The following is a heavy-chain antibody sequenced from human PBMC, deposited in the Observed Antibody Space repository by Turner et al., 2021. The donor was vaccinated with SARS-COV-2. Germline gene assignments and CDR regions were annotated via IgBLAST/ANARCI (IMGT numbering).Heavy chain of an antibody. CDR1: GASISGSY. J-gene: IGHJ4*02. CDR2: IHFSGTT. CDR3: TRELGYCSDGSCRFEYDY. Sequence: QVQLQESGPGLVKPSATLSLTCTVSGASISGSYWSWVRQPPGKGLEWIGNIHFSGTTNYNPSLRSRVTISLDTSKSQFSLHLRSVTAADTAVYYCTRELGYCSDGSCRFEYDYWGQGTLVTVSS. V-gene: IGHV4-59*01. D-gene: IGHD2-15*01.